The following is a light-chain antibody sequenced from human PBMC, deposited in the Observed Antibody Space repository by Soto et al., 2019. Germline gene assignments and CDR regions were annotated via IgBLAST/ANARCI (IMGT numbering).Light chain of an antibody. CDR3: QQRSNWPSIT. CDR2: DAS. V-gene: IGKV3-11*01. J-gene: IGKJ5*01. Sequence: EIVLTQSPATLSLSPGERATLSCRASQSVSSYLAWYQQKPGQAPRLLIYDASNRATGIPARFSGSGSGTDFTLTISSLEPEDFAVYYCQQRSNWPSITFCQGTRLESK. CDR1: QSVSSY.